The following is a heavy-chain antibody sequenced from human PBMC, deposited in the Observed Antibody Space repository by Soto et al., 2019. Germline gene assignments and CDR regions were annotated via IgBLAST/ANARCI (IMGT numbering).Heavy chain of an antibody. D-gene: IGHD6-13*01. CDR1: GYTFTSYY. CDR3: TRPIITTAGTDAFDL. CDR2: ISPSSGGT. V-gene: IGHV1-46*03. Sequence: QVQLVQSGAEVKKPGASVRVSCKASGYTFTSYYIHWVRQAPGHGPEWMGMISPSSGGTDYAQKFQGRVTMTRDTSTSTVYMELSSLRSEDTAVYYCTRPIITTAGTDAFDLWGQGTLVTVSS. J-gene: IGHJ3*01.